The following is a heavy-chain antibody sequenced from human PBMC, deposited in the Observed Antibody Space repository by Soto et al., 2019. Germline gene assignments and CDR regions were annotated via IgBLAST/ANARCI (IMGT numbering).Heavy chain of an antibody. V-gene: IGHV1-18*01. Sequence: ASVKVSCKASGYTFTSYGISWVRQAPGQGLEWMGWISAYNGNTNYAQKLQGRVTMTTDTSTSTAYMELRSLRSDDTAVYYCARGRPMVRGVISTPDFDYWGQGTLVTVSS. CDR1: GYTFTSYG. J-gene: IGHJ4*02. CDR2: ISAYNGNT. CDR3: ARGRPMVRGVISTPDFDY. D-gene: IGHD3-10*01.